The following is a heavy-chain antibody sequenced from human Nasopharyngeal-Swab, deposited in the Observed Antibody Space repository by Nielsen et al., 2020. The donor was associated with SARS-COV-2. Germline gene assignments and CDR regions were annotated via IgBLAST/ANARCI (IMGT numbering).Heavy chain of an antibody. V-gene: IGHV3-23*01. CDR3: AKSMVAATPSILDY. CDR2: ISGSGGST. D-gene: IGHD2-15*01. CDR1: GFTFSSYA. J-gene: IGHJ4*02. Sequence: GESLKISCAASGFTFSSYAMSWVRQAPGKGLEWVSAISGSGGSTYYADSVKGRFTISRDNSKNTLYLQMNSLRAEDMAVYYCAKSMVAATPSILDYWGQGTLVTVSS.